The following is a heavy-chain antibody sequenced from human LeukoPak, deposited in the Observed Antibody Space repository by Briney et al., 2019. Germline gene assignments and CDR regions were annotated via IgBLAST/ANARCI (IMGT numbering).Heavy chain of an antibody. J-gene: IGHJ6*02. Sequence: GGSLRLSCAASGFTFSSYAMSWVRQAPGKGLEWVANIKQGGSEKYYVDSVKGRFTISRDNAKNSLYLQMNSLRAEDTAVYYCARGYSSSWYSDYYYYYGMDVWGQGTTVTVSS. CDR2: IKQGGSEK. CDR3: ARGYSSSWYSDYYYYYGMDV. D-gene: IGHD6-13*01. CDR1: GFTFSSYA. V-gene: IGHV3-7*01.